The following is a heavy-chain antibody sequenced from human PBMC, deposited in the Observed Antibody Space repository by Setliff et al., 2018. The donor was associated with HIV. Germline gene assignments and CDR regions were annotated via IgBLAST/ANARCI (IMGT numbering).Heavy chain of an antibody. J-gene: IGHJ3*01. D-gene: IGHD3-10*01. CDR1: GFTFNNHA. CDR3: TRVRPGRWAALDAFDL. Sequence: GGSLRLSCAGSGFTFNNHAMTWVRQAPGEGLEWVSTISTSSGSYIYYADSVKGRFTISRDNAKSSLYLQMNSLRAEDTAVYYCTRVRPGRWAALDAFDLWGQGTMVTVSS. V-gene: IGHV3-21*01. CDR2: ISTSSGSYI.